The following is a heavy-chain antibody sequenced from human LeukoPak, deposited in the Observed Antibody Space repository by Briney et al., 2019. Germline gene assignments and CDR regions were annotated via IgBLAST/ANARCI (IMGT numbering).Heavy chain of an antibody. CDR1: GFTFSDYY. CDR2: ISSSGSTM. J-gene: IGHJ4*02. Sequence: SGGSLRLSCEASGFTFSDYYMSWIRQAPGKGLEWVSYISSSGSTMYYADSVKGRFTISRDNAKNSLYPQMNSLRAEDTAVYYCAREAGILSQPLDYWGQGTLVTVSS. V-gene: IGHV3-11*04. D-gene: IGHD2-15*01. CDR3: AREAGILSQPLDY.